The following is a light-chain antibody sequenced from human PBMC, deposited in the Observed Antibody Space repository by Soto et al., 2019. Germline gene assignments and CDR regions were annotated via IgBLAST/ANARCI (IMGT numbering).Light chain of an antibody. V-gene: IGKV1-5*03. Sequence: DIQMSQSPSTLSGSGGDRVTITCRASQTISSWLAWYQQKPGKAPKLLIYKASTLKSGVPSRFSGSGSGTEFTLTISSLQSDDFATYYCQHYNSYSEAFGQGTKVDIK. J-gene: IGKJ1*01. CDR2: KAS. CDR1: QTISSW. CDR3: QHYNSYSEA.